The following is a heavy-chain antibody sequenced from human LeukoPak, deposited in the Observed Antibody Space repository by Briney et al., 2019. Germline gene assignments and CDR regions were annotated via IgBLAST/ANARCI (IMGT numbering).Heavy chain of an antibody. D-gene: IGHD4-17*01. Sequence: GASVKVSCKASGYTFTSYAMHWVRQAPGQRLEWMGWINAGNGNTKYSQKFQGRVTITRDTSASTAYMELSSLRSEDTAVYYCARGWTTVTTGNFDYWGQGTLVTVSS. CDR1: GYTFTSYA. V-gene: IGHV1-3*01. CDR3: ARGWTTVTTGNFDY. J-gene: IGHJ4*02. CDR2: INAGNGNT.